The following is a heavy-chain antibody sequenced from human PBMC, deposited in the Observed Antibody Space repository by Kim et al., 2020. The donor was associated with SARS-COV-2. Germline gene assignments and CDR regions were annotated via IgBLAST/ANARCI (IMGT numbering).Heavy chain of an antibody. Sequence: YYNPSLKSRVTISVDTSKNQFSLKLSSVTAADTAVYYCARSSGVVSPLDYWGQGTLVTVSS. CDR3: ARSSGVVSPLDY. V-gene: IGHV4-31*02. J-gene: IGHJ4*02. D-gene: IGHD3-3*01.